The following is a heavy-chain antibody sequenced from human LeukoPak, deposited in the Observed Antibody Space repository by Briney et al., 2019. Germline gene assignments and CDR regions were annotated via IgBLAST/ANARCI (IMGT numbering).Heavy chain of an antibody. CDR3: ARFPDIVVVPAAYDAFDI. CDR1: GYTFTSYY. D-gene: IGHD2-2*01. V-gene: IGHV1-46*01. J-gene: IGHJ3*02. Sequence: ASVKVSCKASGYTFTSYYMHWVRQAPGQGLEWMGIINPSGGSTSYAQKFQGRVTMTRDTSTSTVYMELSRLRSDDTAVYYCARFPDIVVVPAAYDAFDIWGQGTMVTVSS. CDR2: INPSGGST.